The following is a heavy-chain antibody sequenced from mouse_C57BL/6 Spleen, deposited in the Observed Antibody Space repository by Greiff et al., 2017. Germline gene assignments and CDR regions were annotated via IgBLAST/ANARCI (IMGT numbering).Heavy chain of an antibody. D-gene: IGHD2-4*01. CDR3: ARWDDYDVRGFDY. CDR1: GYTFTSYW. CDR2: IDPNSGGT. V-gene: IGHV1-72*01. J-gene: IGHJ2*01. Sequence: VQLQQPGAELVKPGASVKLSCKASGYTFTSYWMHWVKQRPGRGLEWMGRIDPNSGGTKYNEKFKSKATLTVDKPSSTAYMQLSSLTSEDSAVYYCARWDDYDVRGFDYWGQGTTLTVSS.